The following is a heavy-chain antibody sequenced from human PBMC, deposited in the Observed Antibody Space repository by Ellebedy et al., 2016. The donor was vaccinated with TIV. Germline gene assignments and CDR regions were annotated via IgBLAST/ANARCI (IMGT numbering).Heavy chain of an antibody. D-gene: IGHD3-16*01. CDR1: GGSVSRSY. Sequence: MPSETLSLTCTVSGGSVSRSYWSWIWQPPGKGLEWIGYIYYSATTKYNPSLKSRVTISGDTSTTQFSLRLSPVTAAAPAVYYCARHNPGGWGQRFDCWGQGTLVTVSS. J-gene: IGHJ4*02. V-gene: IGHV4-59*08. CDR3: ARHNPGGWGQRFDC. CDR2: IYYSATT.